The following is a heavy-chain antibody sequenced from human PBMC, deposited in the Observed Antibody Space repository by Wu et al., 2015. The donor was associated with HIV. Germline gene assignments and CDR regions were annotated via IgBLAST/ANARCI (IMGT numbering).Heavy chain of an antibody. CDR1: GYTFTTYD. V-gene: IGHV1-8*01. D-gene: IGHD1-26*01. J-gene: IGHJ4*02. CDR3: ARGVWQELRF. CDR2: MNPKSGNT. Sequence: QVQLVQSGAEVKKPGASVKVSCKASGYTFTTYDINWVRQAAGHGLEWMGWMNPKSGNTGYAQKFQGRLTMTRNSSITTAYMELSTLRFEDTAVYFCARGVWQELRFWGQGTLVTVSS.